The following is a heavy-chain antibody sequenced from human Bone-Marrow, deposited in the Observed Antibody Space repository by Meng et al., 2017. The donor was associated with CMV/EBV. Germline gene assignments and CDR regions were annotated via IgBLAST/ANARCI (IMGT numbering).Heavy chain of an antibody. CDR2: ISSSSSTI. V-gene: IGHV3-48*04. CDR3: ARKDGYNQY. CDR1: GFTFSSYS. J-gene: IGHJ4*02. D-gene: IGHD5-24*01. Sequence: GGSLRLSCAASGFTFSSYSMNWVRQAPGKGLEWVSYISSSSSTIYYADSVKGRFTISRDNAKNSLYLQMNSLRAEDTAVYYCARKDGYNQYWGQGTLVTVSS.